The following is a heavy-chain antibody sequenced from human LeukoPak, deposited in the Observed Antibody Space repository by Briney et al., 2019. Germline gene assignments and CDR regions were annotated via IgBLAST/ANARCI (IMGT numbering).Heavy chain of an antibody. CDR3: ARDAYYGSGSYPY. CDR1: GYTFSDYY. V-gene: IGHV1-2*02. D-gene: IGHD3-10*01. CDR2: INPDSGGT. Sequence: ASVKVSCKASGYTFSDYYMHWVQQAPGQGLEWMGWINPDSGGTNYAQKFQGRVTMARDTSISTAYMELSRLRSDDTAVYFCARDAYYGSGSYPYWGQGTLVTVSS. J-gene: IGHJ4*02.